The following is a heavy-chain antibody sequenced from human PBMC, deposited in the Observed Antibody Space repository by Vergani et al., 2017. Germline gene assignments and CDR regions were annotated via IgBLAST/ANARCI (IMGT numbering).Heavy chain of an antibody. CDR3: AKKPGISTTRNYYAMDV. J-gene: IGHJ6*02. CDR1: GFKFSDHY. V-gene: IGHV3-11*04. CDR2: ISPGASPV. Sequence: LEESGGGSVKPGGSLRLSCAASGFKFSDHYMSWIRQAPGKGLEWVSHISPGASPVSYTDSVTGRFTVSRDNDNNSLTLDMTTLRIEDTAVYYCAKKPGISTTRNYYAMDVWGQGTTVTVSS. D-gene: IGHD1-1*01.